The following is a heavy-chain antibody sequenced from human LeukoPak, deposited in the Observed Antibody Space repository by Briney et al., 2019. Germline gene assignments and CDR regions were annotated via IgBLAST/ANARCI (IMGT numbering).Heavy chain of an antibody. CDR2: VSTGGGTT. CDR3: AKGGYSFGARDAFDI. V-gene: IGHV3-23*01. D-gene: IGHD5-18*01. CDR1: GFTFSTYA. J-gene: IGHJ3*02. Sequence: GGSLRLSCLASGFTFSTYAMSWVRQAPGKGLEWVSAVSTGGGTTYYADSVKGRFTISRDNSKNTLYLQMNSLRPEDTAVYYCAKGGYSFGARDAFDIWGQGTMVTVSS.